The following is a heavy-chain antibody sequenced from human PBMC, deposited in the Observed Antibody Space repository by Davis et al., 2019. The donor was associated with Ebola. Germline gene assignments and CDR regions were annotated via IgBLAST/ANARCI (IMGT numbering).Heavy chain of an antibody. V-gene: IGHV1-8*01. Sequence: ASVKVSCKASGYTFNSYDINWVRQATGQGLEWMGWMNPNSGNTGYAQKFQGRVTMTRNTSIRTAYMELSSLRSEDTAVYYCATGPEVATIDYWGQGTLVTVSS. D-gene: IGHD5-12*01. CDR3: ATGPEVATIDY. J-gene: IGHJ4*02. CDR1: GYTFNSYD. CDR2: MNPNSGNT.